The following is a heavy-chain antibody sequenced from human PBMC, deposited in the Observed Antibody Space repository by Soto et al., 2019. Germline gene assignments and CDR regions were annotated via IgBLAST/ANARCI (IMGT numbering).Heavy chain of an antibody. Sequence: QVQLVQSGAEVKKPGASVKVSCKASGYTFTGYYMHWVRQAPGQGLEWMGWINPNSGATNYAQKFQDRVTMTRDTSISTAYMGLSRFRSGDTAVYSCARGCGLGRVGYNWFDPWGQGTLVHVSS. V-gene: IGHV1-2*02. CDR2: INPNSGAT. J-gene: IGHJ5*02. D-gene: IGHD3-10*01. CDR1: GYTFTGYY. CDR3: ARGCGLGRVGYNWFDP.